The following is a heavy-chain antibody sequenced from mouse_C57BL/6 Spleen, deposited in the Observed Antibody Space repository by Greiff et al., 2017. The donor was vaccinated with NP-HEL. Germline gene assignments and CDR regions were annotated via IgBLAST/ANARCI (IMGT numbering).Heavy chain of an antibody. CDR1: GYTFTDYE. CDR2: IDPETGGT. CDR3: TRSGHDGYFDV. D-gene: IGHD2-12*01. V-gene: IGHV1-15*01. Sequence: VQLQQSGAELVRPGASVTLSCKASGYTFTDYEMHWVKQTPVHGLEWIGAIDPETGGTAYNQKFKGKAILTADKSSSTAYMELRSLTSEDYAVYYCTRSGHDGYFDVWGTGTTVTVSS. J-gene: IGHJ1*03.